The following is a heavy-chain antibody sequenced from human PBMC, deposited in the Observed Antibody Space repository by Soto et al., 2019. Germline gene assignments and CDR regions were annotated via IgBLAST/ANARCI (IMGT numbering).Heavy chain of an antibody. Sequence: CKASGYTFTGYYMHWVRQAPGQGLEWMGWINPNSGGTNYAQKFQGWVTMTRDTSISTAYMELSRLRSDDTAVYYCARVRKVSSSSSVPDYWGQGTLVTVSS. V-gene: IGHV1-2*04. CDR3: ARVRKVSSSSSVPDY. D-gene: IGHD6-6*01. CDR1: GYTFTGYY. J-gene: IGHJ4*02. CDR2: INPNSGGT.